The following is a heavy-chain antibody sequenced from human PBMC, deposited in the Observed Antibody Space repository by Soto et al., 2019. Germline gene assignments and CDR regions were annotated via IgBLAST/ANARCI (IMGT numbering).Heavy chain of an antibody. V-gene: IGHV3-23*01. CDR2: ISTSGDRP. Sequence: GGSLRLPCGGPGFTFSGYAMTWVRQAPGKGLEWVSVISTSGDRPDYADSVKGRFTISRDNSKNMLDLQMNSLRVEDTAIYNCAFKGTFHSHYWGHGTPVTVSS. CDR1: GFTFSGYA. CDR3: AFKGTFHSHY. D-gene: IGHD3-10*01. J-gene: IGHJ4*01.